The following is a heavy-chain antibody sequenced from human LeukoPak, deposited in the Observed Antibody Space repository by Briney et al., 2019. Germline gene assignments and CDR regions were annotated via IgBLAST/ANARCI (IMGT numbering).Heavy chain of an antibody. J-gene: IGHJ4*02. V-gene: IGHV4-34*01. CDR1: GESFSYYS. CDR3: ARGGWGYCSGGSCHIDY. D-gene: IGHD2-15*01. Sequence: PSETLSLTCAVYGESFSYYSWSWIRQPPGKGLEWIGEINHSGSTNYNPSLKSRVTISVDTSKNQFSLKLSSVTAEDTAVYYCARGGWGYCSGGSCHIDYWAREPWSPSPQ. CDR2: INHSGST.